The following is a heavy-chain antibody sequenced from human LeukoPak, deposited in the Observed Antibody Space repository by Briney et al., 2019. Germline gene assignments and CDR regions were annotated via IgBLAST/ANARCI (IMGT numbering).Heavy chain of an antibody. Sequence: GSSVKVSCKASGDTFSSYTISWVRQAPGQGLEWMGRIIPILGIANYAQKFQGRVTITADKSTSTAYMELSSLRSEDTAVYYCASHSSSSGNWFDPWGQGTLVTVSS. D-gene: IGHD6-6*01. J-gene: IGHJ5*02. CDR2: IIPILGIA. CDR3: ASHSSSSGNWFDP. CDR1: GDTFSSYT. V-gene: IGHV1-69*02.